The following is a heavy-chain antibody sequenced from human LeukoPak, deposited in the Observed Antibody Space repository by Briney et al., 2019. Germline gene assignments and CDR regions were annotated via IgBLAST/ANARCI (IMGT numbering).Heavy chain of an antibody. CDR3: ARAQSIKEMTTVRKRWFDI. V-gene: IGHV4-39*07. D-gene: IGHD4-17*01. CDR1: GGSISSSSYY. Sequence: TSETLSLTCTVSGGSISSSSYYWGWIRQPPGKGLEWIGEIYHSGSTNYNPSLKSRVTISVDKSKNQFSLKLSSVTAADTAVYYCARAQSIKEMTTVRKRWFDIWGQGTMVTVSS. J-gene: IGHJ3*02. CDR2: IYHSGST.